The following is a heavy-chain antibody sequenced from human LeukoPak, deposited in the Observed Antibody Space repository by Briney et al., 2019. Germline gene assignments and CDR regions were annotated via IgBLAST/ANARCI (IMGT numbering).Heavy chain of an antibody. CDR3: ARGSNWNYYYFDY. CDR1: GFTFSSSW. CDR2: IKQDGSEE. V-gene: IGHV3-7*03. J-gene: IGHJ4*02. D-gene: IGHD1-7*01. Sequence: GESLRLSCAASGFTFSSSWMSWVRQAPGKGLEWVANIKQDGSEEYYVDSVKGRFTISRDNAKNSLYLQMNSLRAEDTALYHCARGSNWNYYYFDYWGQGTLVTVSS.